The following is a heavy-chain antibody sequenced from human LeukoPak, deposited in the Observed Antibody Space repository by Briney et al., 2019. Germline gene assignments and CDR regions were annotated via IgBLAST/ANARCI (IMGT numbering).Heavy chain of an antibody. D-gene: IGHD2-21*01. CDR1: GFTLSSAE. V-gene: IGHV3-48*03. CDR3: ARGNPRPI. Sequence: GGSLRLSCAAPGFTLSSAEVNWFRQAPGKGLEWISYISSSANVINYADTVRGRFIISRDNAKSSVYLQMNSLRVEDTAIYYCARGNPRPIWGQGALVTVSS. J-gene: IGHJ4*02. CDR2: ISSSANVI.